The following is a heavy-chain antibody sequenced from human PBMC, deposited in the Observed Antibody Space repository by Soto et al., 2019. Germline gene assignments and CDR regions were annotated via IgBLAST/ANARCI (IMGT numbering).Heavy chain of an antibody. CDR2: IIPIFGTA. CDR1: GGTFSSYA. V-gene: IGHV1-69*13. CDR3: ASSDTGSSLSYFDY. D-gene: IGHD1-26*01. Sequence: GASVKVSCKASGGTFSSYAISWVRQAPGQGLEWMGGIIPIFGTANYAQKFQGRVTITADESTSTAYMELSSLRSEDTAVYYCASSDTGSSLSYFDYWGQGTLVTVSS. J-gene: IGHJ4*02.